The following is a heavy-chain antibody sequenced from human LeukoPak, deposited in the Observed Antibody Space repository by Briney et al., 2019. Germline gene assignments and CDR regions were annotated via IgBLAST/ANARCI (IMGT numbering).Heavy chain of an antibody. CDR2: IYYSGST. J-gene: IGHJ3*02. CDR3: ARDCTGRDDAFDI. D-gene: IGHD2-8*02. V-gene: IGHV4-59*01. CDR1: GGSISSYY. Sequence: SETLSLTCTVSGGSISSYYWSWIRQPPGKGLEWIGYIYYSGSTNYNPSLKSRVTISVDTSKNQFSLRLSSVTAADTAVYYCARDCTGRDDAFDIWGQGTMFTVSS.